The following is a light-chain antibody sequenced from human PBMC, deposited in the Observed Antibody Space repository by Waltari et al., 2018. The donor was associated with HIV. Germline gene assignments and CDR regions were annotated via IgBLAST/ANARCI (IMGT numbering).Light chain of an antibody. CDR2: LNN. Sequence: QSVLTQPPSASGTPGQRVTISCSGSSSNIGSNPVNWYQQLPGTAPKLLIYLNNERPSGVPDRFSGSKSGTSASLAISGLQSEDEADYYCAAWADSVWVFGGGTKLTVL. CDR3: AAWADSVWV. V-gene: IGLV1-44*01. CDR1: SSNIGSNP. J-gene: IGLJ3*02.